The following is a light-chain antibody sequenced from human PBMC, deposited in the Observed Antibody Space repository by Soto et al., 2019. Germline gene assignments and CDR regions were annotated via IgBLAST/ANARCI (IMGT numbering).Light chain of an antibody. CDR1: SSDVGGYNY. V-gene: IGLV2-8*01. CDR3: SSYAGSNNMG. Sequence: QSALTQPPSASGSPGQSVPISCTGTSSDVGGYNYVSWYQQHPGKAPKLMIYEVSKRPSGVHDRFSGSKAGNTASLTVSGLQAEDEADYYCSSYAGSNNMGFGGGSKGTVL. CDR2: EVS. J-gene: IGLJ2*01.